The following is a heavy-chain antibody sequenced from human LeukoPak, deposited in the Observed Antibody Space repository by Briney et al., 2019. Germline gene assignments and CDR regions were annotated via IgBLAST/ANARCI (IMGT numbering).Heavy chain of an antibody. J-gene: IGHJ3*02. V-gene: IGHV3-23*01. CDR1: GFTFRSYA. Sequence: GGSLRLSCAASGFTFRSYAMSWVRQAPGKGLEWVSAISGSGGSTYYADSVKGRFTISRDNSKNTLYLQMNSLRAEDTAVYYCAKDSSGYYAQDAFDIWGQGTMVTVSS. CDR3: AKDSSGYYAQDAFDI. D-gene: IGHD3-22*01. CDR2: ISGSGGST.